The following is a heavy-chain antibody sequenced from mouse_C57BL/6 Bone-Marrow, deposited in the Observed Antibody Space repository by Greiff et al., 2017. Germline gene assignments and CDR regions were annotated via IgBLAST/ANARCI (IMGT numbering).Heavy chain of an antibody. Sequence: EVQLQQSGPELVKPGASVKISCKASGYTFTDYYMNWVKQSHGKSLEWIGDINPNNGGTSYNQKFKGKATLTVDKSSSTAYMELRSLTSEDSAVYYCARWGLPSWFAYWGQGTLVTVSA. CDR1: GYTFTDYY. CDR2: INPNNGGT. CDR3: ARWGLPSWFAY. V-gene: IGHV1-26*01. D-gene: IGHD2-4*01. J-gene: IGHJ3*01.